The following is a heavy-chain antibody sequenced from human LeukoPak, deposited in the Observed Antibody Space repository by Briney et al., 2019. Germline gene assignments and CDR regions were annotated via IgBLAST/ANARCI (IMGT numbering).Heavy chain of an antibody. CDR2: ISYDGSNK. D-gene: IGHD2-2*01. Sequence: GGSLRLSCAASGFTFSSYGMHWVRQAPGKGLEWVAVISYDGSNKYYADSVKGRFTISRDNSKNTLYLQMNSLRAEDTAVYYCAKDGDEYQPLFDPWGQGTLVTVSS. V-gene: IGHV3-30*18. J-gene: IGHJ5*02. CDR3: AKDGDEYQPLFDP. CDR1: GFTFSSYG.